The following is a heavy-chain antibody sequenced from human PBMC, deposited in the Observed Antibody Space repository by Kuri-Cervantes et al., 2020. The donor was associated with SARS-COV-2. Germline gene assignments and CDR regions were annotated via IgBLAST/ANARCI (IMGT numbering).Heavy chain of an antibody. CDR3: ASSQGGMITFGGVIVSHDAFDI. CDR2: MNPNSGNT. J-gene: IGHJ3*02. Sequence: ASVKVSCKASGYTFTSYDINWVRQATGQGLEWMGWMNPNSGNTGYAQKFQGRVTMTRNTSISTAYMELSSLRSEDTAVYYCASSQGGMITFGGVIVSHDAFDIWGQGTMVTVSS. CDR1: GYTFTSYD. V-gene: IGHV1-8*01. D-gene: IGHD3-16*02.